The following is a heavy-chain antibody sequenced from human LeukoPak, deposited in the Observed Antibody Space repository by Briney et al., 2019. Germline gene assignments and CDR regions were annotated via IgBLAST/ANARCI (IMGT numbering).Heavy chain of an antibody. CDR2: ISYDGSNK. D-gene: IGHD3-10*01. Sequence: GGSLRLSCAASGFTFSSHWMTWVRQAPGKGLEWVAVISYDGSNKYYADSVKGRFTISRDNSKNTLYLQMNSLRAEDTAVYYCAGEGEVRGLCGWWGQGTLVTVSS. J-gene: IGHJ4*02. V-gene: IGHV3-30-3*01. CDR1: GFTFSSHW. CDR3: AGEGEVRGLCGW.